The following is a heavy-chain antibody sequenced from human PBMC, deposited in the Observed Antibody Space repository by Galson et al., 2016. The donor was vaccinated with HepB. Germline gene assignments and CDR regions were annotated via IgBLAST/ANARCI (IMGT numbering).Heavy chain of an antibody. Sequence: SLRLSCAASGFTFDNYTMNWLRQAPGKGLEWVSSVSHSSTYVYYADSVQGRFTISRDNAKNHMYLEMNNLRVEDTAVYYCATLELRPPPDYWGRGTLVTVSP. V-gene: IGHV3-21*01. CDR3: ATLELRPPPDY. CDR2: VSHSSTYV. D-gene: IGHD3-16*01. CDR1: GFTFDNYT. J-gene: IGHJ4*02.